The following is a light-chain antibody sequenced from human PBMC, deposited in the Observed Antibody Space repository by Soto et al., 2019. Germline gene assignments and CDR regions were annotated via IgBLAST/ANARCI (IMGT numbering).Light chain of an antibody. V-gene: IGKV4-1*01. J-gene: IGKJ1*01. CDR3: QQYYSTPPT. CDR1: QRVLYSSNNKNY. Sequence: DLVMTQSPDSLAVSLGERATINCKSSQRVLYSSNNKNYLAWYQQKPGQPPKLLIYWASTRESGVPDRFSGSGSGTDFTLTISSLQAEDVAVYYCQQYYSTPPTFGQGTKVDIK. CDR2: WAS.